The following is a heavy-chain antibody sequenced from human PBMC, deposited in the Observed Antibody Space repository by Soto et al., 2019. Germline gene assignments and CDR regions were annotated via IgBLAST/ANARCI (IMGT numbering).Heavy chain of an antibody. CDR2: ISGSGNSK. CDR3: ATTLYSNSVPPEGY. J-gene: IGHJ4*02. Sequence: EVQLLESGGGLVQPGGSLRLSCAASGFTFSTYTMRWVRQSPGKGLEWVARISGSGNSKYYADSVKGRFTNSRDKSKNTLYLQVNNPRADDTAIYYCATTLYSNSVPPEGYWGQGTLVTVSS. V-gene: IGHV3-23*01. CDR1: GFTFSTYT. D-gene: IGHD4-4*01.